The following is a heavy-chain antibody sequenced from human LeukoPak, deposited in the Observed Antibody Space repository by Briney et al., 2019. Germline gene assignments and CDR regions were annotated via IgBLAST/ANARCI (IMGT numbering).Heavy chain of an antibody. CDR1: GFTVSSNY. D-gene: IGHD1-26*01. V-gene: IGHV3-66*01. CDR2: IYSGGST. Sequence: GGYLRLSCVASGFTVSSNYMSWVRQAPGKELEWVSVIYSGGSTYYADSVKGRFTISRDNSKNMLYLQMNSLRAEDTAVYYCARGSYSRHYFDYWGQGTLVTVSS. J-gene: IGHJ4*02. CDR3: ARGSYSRHYFDY.